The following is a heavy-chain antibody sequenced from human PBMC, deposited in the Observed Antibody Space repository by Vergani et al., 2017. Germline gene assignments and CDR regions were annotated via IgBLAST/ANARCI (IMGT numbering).Heavy chain of an antibody. CDR1: GFTFSSYG. J-gene: IGHJ6*02. CDR3: TRLYPSYYGMDV. D-gene: IGHD2-2*02. V-gene: IGHV3-33*01. CDR2: IWYDGSNK. Sequence: QVQLVESGGGVVQPGRSLRLSCAASGFTFSSYGMHWVRQAPGKGLEWVAVIWYDGSNKYYADSVKGRFTISRDNSKNTLYLQMNSLRAEDTAVYYCTRLYPSYYGMDVWGQGTTVTVSS.